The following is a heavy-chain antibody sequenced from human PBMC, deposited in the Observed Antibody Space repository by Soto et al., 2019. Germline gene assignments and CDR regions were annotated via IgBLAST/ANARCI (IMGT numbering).Heavy chain of an antibody. J-gene: IGHJ3*02. CDR3: ARSASQSEKVGAFDI. D-gene: IGHD1-26*01. V-gene: IGHV1-45*02. CDR2: ITPFNGNT. CDR1: GYTFTYRY. Sequence: SVKVSCKASGYTFTYRYLHWVRQAPGQALEWMGWITPFNGNTNYAQKFQDRVTITRDRSMSTAYMELSSLRSEDTAMYYCARSASQSEKVGAFDIWGQGTMVTVSS.